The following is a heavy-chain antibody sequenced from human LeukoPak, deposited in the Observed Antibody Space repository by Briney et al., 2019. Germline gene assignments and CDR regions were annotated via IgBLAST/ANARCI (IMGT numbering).Heavy chain of an antibody. Sequence: PGGSLRVSCAASGFTFSSYAMSWVRQAPGKGLEWVSAISGSGGSTYYADSVKGRFTISRDNSKNTLYLQMNSLRAEDTAVYYCAKDRDYYDSSGYYYVTAEYFQHWGQGTLVTVSS. CDR3: AKDRDYYDSSGYYYVTAEYFQH. V-gene: IGHV3-23*01. CDR2: ISGSGGST. CDR1: GFTFSSYA. J-gene: IGHJ1*01. D-gene: IGHD3-22*01.